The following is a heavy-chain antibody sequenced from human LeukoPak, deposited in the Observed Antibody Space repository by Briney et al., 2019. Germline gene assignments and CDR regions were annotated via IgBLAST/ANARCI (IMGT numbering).Heavy chain of an antibody. CDR3: ARGKYGSGIDY. Sequence: SETLSLTCSVSSGSMSNYYWSWIRQPPGKGLELIGFIHNSDTTYSNPSLESRVTTLVDTPRNQFSLKLTSVTAEDTAVYYCARGKYGSGIDYWGQGTLVTVSS. CDR2: IHNSDTT. V-gene: IGHV4-59*01. D-gene: IGHD3-10*01. CDR1: SGSMSNYY. J-gene: IGHJ4*02.